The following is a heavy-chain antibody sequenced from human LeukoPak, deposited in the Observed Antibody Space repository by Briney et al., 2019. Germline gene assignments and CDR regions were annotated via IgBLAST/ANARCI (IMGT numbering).Heavy chain of an antibody. CDR3: ARDSGSYSIDY. CDR2: IWYDGSNK. D-gene: IGHD3-10*01. J-gene: IGHJ4*02. CDR1: GFTFSSYG. Sequence: GGSLRLSCAASGFTFSSYGMHWVRQAPGKGLEWVAVIWYDGSNKYYADSVKGRFTISRDNSKNTLYLQMNSLRAEDTAVYYCARDSGSYSIDYWGQGTVVTVSS. V-gene: IGHV3-33*01.